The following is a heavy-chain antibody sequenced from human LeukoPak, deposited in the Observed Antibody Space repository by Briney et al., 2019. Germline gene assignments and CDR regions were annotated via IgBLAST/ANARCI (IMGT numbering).Heavy chain of an antibody. J-gene: IGHJ4*02. CDR2: INHSGST. Sequence: SETLSLTCAVYGGSFSGYYWSWIRQPPGKGLEWIGEINHSGSTNYNPSLKSRVTISVDTSKNQFSLKLSSVTAAETAVYYCAREGPVRGVHYWGQGTLVTVSS. D-gene: IGHD3-10*01. V-gene: IGHV4-34*01. CDR1: GGSFSGYY. CDR3: AREGPVRGVHY.